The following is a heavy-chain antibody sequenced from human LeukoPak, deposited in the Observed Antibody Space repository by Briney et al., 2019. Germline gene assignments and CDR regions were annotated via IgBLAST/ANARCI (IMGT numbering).Heavy chain of an antibody. J-gene: IGHJ6*03. CDR2: IIPIFGTA. CDR3: ARSEYDFWSGYYSPPLGYYYYYYMDV. D-gene: IGHD3-3*01. V-gene: IGHV1-69*13. CDR1: GGTFSSYA. Sequence: ASVKVSCKASGGTFSSYAISWVRQAPGQGHEWMGGIIPIFGTANYAQKFQGRVTITADESTSTAYMELSSLRSEDTAVYYCARSEYDFWSGYYSPPLGYYYYYYMDVWGKGTTVTVSS.